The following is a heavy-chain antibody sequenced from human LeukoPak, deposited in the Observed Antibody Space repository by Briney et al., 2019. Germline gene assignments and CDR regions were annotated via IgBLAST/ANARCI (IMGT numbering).Heavy chain of an antibody. D-gene: IGHD5-12*01. CDR1: GYTFTSYD. CDR2: MNPNSGNT. CDR3: ARGPSPINPRHYYYYYMDV. J-gene: IGHJ6*03. Sequence: ASVKVSCKASGYTFTSYDINWVRQATGQGLEWMGWMNPNSGNTGYAQKFQGRVTITRNTSISTAYMELSSLRSEDTAVYYCARGPSPINPRHYYYYYMDVWGKGTTVTVSS. V-gene: IGHV1-8*03.